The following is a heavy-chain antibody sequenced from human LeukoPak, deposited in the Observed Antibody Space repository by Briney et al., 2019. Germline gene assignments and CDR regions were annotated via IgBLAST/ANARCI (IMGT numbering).Heavy chain of an antibody. CDR2: INHSGST. CDR1: GGSFSGYY. V-gene: IGHV4-34*01. D-gene: IGHD3-22*01. J-gene: IGHJ4*02. Sequence: SETLSPTCAVYGGSFSGYYWSWIRQPPGKGLEWIGEINHSGSTNYNPSLKSRVTISVDTSKNQFSLKLSSVTAADTAVYYCAREGNYYDSSGYVDYWGQGTLVTVSS. CDR3: AREGNYYDSSGYVDY.